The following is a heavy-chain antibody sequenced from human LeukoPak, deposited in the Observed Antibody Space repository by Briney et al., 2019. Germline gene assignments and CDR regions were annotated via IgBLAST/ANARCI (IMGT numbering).Heavy chain of an antibody. CDR3: ARDFTGGGSSWSDNWFDP. J-gene: IGHJ5*02. CDR2: INPSSGYT. Sequence: TSVKVSCKASGYTFTSFYIHWVRRAPGQGLEWMGIINPSSGYTTYARNFQGRVTMTRDTSTNTVYMELSSLRSEDTAVYYCARDFTGGGSSWSDNWFDPWGQGTLVTVSS. D-gene: IGHD6-13*01. V-gene: IGHV1-46*01. CDR1: GYTFTSFY.